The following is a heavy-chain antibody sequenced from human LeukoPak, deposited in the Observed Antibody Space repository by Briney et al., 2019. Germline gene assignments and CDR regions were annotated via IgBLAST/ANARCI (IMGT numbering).Heavy chain of an antibody. CDR1: GFIFNNYG. Sequence: GGSLRLSCAASGFIFNNYGLIWVRQAPGKGLEWVSYISSSGSTIYYADSVKGRFTISRDNAKNSLYLQMNSLRAEDTAVYYCARVGKGSSWFTRTPPTWGQGTLVTVSS. J-gene: IGHJ5*02. CDR2: ISSSGSTI. V-gene: IGHV3-48*04. CDR3: ARVGKGSSWFTRTPPT. D-gene: IGHD6-13*01.